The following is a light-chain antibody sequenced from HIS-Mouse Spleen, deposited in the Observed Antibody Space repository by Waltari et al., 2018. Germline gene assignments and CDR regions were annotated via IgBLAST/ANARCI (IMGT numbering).Light chain of an antibody. Sequence: SYELTQPPSVSVSPGQTARITCSGDALPKKYAYWYQQKSGQAPVLVMYEDSKRPSGIPERFYGSSSGTMATLTISGAQVEDEADYYCYSTDSSGNHRVFGGGTKLTVL. J-gene: IGLJ2*01. CDR1: ALPKKY. CDR2: EDS. V-gene: IGLV3-10*01. CDR3: YSTDSSGNHRV.